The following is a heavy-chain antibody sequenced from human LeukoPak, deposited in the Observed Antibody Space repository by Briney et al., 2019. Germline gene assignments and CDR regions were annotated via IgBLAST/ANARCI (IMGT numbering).Heavy chain of an antibody. D-gene: IGHD6-13*01. CDR3: ARDLAAAGTIGY. Sequence: EASVKVSCKASGGTFSSYAISWVRQAPGQGLEWMGGIIPIFGTANYAQKFQGRVTITADESTSTAYMELSSLRSEDTAVYYCARDLAAAGTIGYWGQGTLVTVSS. CDR1: GGTFSSYA. J-gene: IGHJ4*02. V-gene: IGHV1-69*13. CDR2: IIPIFGTA.